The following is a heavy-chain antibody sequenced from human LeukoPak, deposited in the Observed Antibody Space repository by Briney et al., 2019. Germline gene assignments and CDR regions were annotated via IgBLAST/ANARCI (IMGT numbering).Heavy chain of an antibody. V-gene: IGHV3-48*03. J-gene: IGHJ4*02. CDR2: ISSSGSTI. Sequence: GRSLRLSCAASGFTFSSYEMNWVRQAPGKGLEWVSYISSSGSTIYYADSVKGRFTISRDNAKNSLYLQMNSLRAEDTAVYYCARSLYYYDSSGYDYWGQGTLVTVSS. CDR3: ARSLYYYDSSGYDY. D-gene: IGHD3-22*01. CDR1: GFTFSSYE.